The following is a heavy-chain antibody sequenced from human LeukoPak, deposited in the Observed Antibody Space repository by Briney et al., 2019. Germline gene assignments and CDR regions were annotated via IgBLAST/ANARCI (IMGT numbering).Heavy chain of an antibody. Sequence: SGTLSHTCGVSGGSISSTNWWTWVRQPPGEGLEWIGEVHLSGRTNYNPALESRVTMSVDMSENHITLKLTSVTAADTAVYYCAREGGPYRPLDYSGQGTLVTVSS. CDR3: AREGGPYRPLDY. V-gene: IGHV4-4*02. J-gene: IGHJ4*02. CDR2: VHLSGRT. CDR1: GGSISSTNW.